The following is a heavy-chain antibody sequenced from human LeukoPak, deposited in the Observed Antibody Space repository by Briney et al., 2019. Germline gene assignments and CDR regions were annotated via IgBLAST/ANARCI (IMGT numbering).Heavy chain of an antibody. J-gene: IGHJ6*02. CDR3: AKDRGRSYCSSTRCYTYGMDV. CDR2: ISYDGSNK. Sequence: PRRSLRLSCAPSGFTFRNYGMHWVRQAPRKGLEWVALISYDGSNKYYATSAKGRFTTSRDNSKHTLYLQMNSLRTEDTAVYYCAKDRGRSYCSSTRCYTYGMDVWGQGTTVTVAS. V-gene: IGHV3-30*18. D-gene: IGHD2-2*01. CDR1: GFTFRNYG.